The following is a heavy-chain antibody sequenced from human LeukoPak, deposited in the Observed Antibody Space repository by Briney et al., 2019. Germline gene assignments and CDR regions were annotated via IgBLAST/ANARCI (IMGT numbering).Heavy chain of an antibody. Sequence: GGSLRLSCAASGFSFSGDAIHWVRQAPGKGLEWVALIWSDGSQTKYAGSVKGRFTVSRDNSKNTAFLQMNSLRAEDTAVYYCAKDTSLRFFDYWGQGTLVTVSS. CDR2: IWSDGSQT. J-gene: IGHJ4*02. V-gene: IGHV3-30*02. CDR3: AKDTSLRFFDY. D-gene: IGHD3-3*01. CDR1: GFSFSGDA.